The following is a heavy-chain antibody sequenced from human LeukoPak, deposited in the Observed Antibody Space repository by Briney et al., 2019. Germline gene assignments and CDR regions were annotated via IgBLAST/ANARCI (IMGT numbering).Heavy chain of an antibody. J-gene: IGHJ4*02. CDR3: VKDIWGGEARGEGFDY. Sequence: GRSLRLSCAASGVTFRVVAMRWVRQAPGKGLEWISGITSNGASGGYADSVKGRFTISRDNSKNSLYLQMNSLRVEDMALYYCVKDIWGGEARGEGFDYWGQGTLVTVSS. V-gene: IGHV3-9*03. D-gene: IGHD3-16*01. CDR1: GVTFRVVA. CDR2: ITSNGASG.